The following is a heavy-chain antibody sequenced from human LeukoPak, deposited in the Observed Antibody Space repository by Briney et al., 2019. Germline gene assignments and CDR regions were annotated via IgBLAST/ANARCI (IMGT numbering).Heavy chain of an antibody. D-gene: IGHD1-26*01. CDR2: ISSSSTYI. V-gene: IGHV3-21*01. CDR1: GFTFSSYS. CDR3: ARGVIVGAADY. J-gene: IGHJ4*02. Sequence: GGSLRLSCAASGFTFSSYSMNWVRQAPGKGLEWVSSISSSSTYIYYADSVKGRFTVSRDNAKNSLYLQMNSLRAEDTAVYFCARGVIVGAADYWGQGTLVTVSS.